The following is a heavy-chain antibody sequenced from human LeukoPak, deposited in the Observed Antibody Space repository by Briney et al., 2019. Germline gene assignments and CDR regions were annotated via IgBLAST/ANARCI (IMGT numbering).Heavy chain of an antibody. CDR1: GFTFSTYG. J-gene: IGHJ4*02. CDR2: ISYDGSSE. V-gene: IGHV3-30*18. D-gene: IGHD1-26*01. Sequence: PGRSLRLSCAASGFTFSTYGMHWGRQAPGKGLEWVAAISYDGSSEYYADSVKGRFTISRDNSKNTLYLQMNSLSAEDTAVYFCAKDSNIVGATSFDYWGQGTLVAVSS. CDR3: AKDSNIVGATSFDY.